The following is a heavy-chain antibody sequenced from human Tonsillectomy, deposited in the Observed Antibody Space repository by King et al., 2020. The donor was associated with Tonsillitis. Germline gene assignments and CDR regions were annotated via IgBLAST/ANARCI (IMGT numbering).Heavy chain of an antibody. CDR2: TYYRSQWYN. J-gene: IGHJ4*02. Sequence: VQLQQSGPGLVKPSQTLSLTCAISWDSVSSNIAAWNWIRQSPSIGLEWLGRTYYRSQWYNDYAVSVKSRITINPSPSKTQFSLQLNSATPEDTAVYYCASSGSGWYYFDYWGQGTLVTVSS. D-gene: IGHD6-19*01. CDR1: WDSVSSNIAA. V-gene: IGHV6-1*01. CDR3: ASSGSGWYYFDY.